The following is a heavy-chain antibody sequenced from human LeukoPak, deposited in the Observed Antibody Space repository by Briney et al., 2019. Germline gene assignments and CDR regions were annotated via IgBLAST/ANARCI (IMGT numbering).Heavy chain of an antibody. V-gene: IGHV3-23*01. CDR2: ITGSGGNT. CDR1: GFTFSSSA. CDR3: ARPRGSSGQYFFDY. Sequence: GGSLRLSCAVSGFTFSSSAMTWVRQAPGKGPEWVSTITGSGGNTYYADSVKGQFSISRDNSKNTLYLQMNSLRAEDTAVYYCARPRGSSGQYFFDYWGQGTLVTVSS. D-gene: IGHD3-22*01. J-gene: IGHJ4*02.